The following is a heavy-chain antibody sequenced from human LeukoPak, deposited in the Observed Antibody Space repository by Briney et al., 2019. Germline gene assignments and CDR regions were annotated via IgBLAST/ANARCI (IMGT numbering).Heavy chain of an antibody. CDR3: ARGIAARPVGENYYYYYMDV. CDR2: IIPIFGTA. Sequence: GASVKVSCKASGGTFSSYAISWVRQAPGQGLEWMGGIIPIFGTANYAQKFQGRVTITTDESTSTAYMGLSSLRSEDTAVYYCARGIAARPVGENYYYYYMDVWGKGTTVTVSS. J-gene: IGHJ6*03. CDR1: GGTFSSYA. D-gene: IGHD6-6*01. V-gene: IGHV1-69*05.